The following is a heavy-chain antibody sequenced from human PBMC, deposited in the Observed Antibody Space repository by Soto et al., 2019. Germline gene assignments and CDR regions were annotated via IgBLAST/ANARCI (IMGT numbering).Heavy chain of an antibody. CDR3: ARDGGVYSSGWSQFDY. D-gene: IGHD6-19*01. V-gene: IGHV4-61*01. CDR1: GGSVSSGSYY. Sequence: SETLSLTCTVSGGSVSSGSYYWSWIRQPPGKGLEWIGYIYYSGSTNYNPSLKSRVTISVDTSKNQFSLKLSSVTAADTAVYYCARDGGVYSSGWSQFDYWGQGTQVTVPQ. J-gene: IGHJ4*02. CDR2: IYYSGST.